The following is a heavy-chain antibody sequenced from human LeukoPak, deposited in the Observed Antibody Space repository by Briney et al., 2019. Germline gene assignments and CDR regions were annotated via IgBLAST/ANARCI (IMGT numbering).Heavy chain of an antibody. D-gene: IGHD3-10*01. Sequence: PGGSLRLSCAASEITFSDHYMTWIRQAPGKGLEWVSYISSSGSNKYYADSVKGRFTISRDNAKNSLYLQLNSLRAVDTAVYYCANLHYYGSVHWGQGTLVTVSS. J-gene: IGHJ1*01. CDR2: ISSSGSNK. CDR3: ANLHYYGSVH. CDR1: EITFSDHY. V-gene: IGHV3-11*01.